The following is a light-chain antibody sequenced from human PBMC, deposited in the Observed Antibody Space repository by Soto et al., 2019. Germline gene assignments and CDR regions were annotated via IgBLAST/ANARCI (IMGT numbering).Light chain of an antibody. V-gene: IGKV1-39*01. CDR2: AAC. CDR3: QQSYSTPWS. Sequence: DIQMTQSPSSLSASVGDRATITCRASQSISSYLNWYQQKPGKAPKLLIYAACSLQSGVPSRFSGSGSGTDFTLTISSLQPEDFATYYCQQSYSTPWSFGQGTKVEIK. J-gene: IGKJ1*01. CDR1: QSISSY.